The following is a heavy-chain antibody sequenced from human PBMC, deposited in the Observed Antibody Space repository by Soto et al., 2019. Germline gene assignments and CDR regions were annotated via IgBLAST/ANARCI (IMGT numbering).Heavy chain of an antibody. CDR3: TRDSSYYGAGRGVLDY. D-gene: IGHD3-10*01. Sequence: EVQLVESGGGLVQPGGSLRLSCSVFGFTVTNNYVSWVRQAPGKGPEWVSVICSGGTTEYADSVRGRFTVSRDTSKNTVYLQMKSLRAEDTAVYYCTRDSSYYGAGRGVLDYWGEGTLVTVSS. CDR2: ICSGGTT. J-gene: IGHJ4*02. CDR1: GFTVTNNY. V-gene: IGHV3-66*01.